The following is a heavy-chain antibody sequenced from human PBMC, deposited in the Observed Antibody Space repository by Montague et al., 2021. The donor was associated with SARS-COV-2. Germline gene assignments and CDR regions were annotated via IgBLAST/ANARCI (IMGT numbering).Heavy chain of an antibody. J-gene: IGHJ4*02. CDR1: GFSFSSSV. CDR2: ISYDGNIK. CDR3: ARGPHYCSGSDCF. D-gene: IGHD2-15*01. Sequence: SLRLSCAASGFSFSSSVMHWVRQAPGKGLEWVAVISYDGNIKNYIDSVKGRFTISRDNSKNTLYLQMNGLRPDDTAVYYCARGPHYCSGSDCFWGQGALVTVSS. V-gene: IGHV3-30*04.